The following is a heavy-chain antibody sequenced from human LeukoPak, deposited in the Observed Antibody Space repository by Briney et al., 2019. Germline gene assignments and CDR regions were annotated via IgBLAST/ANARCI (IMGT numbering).Heavy chain of an antibody. CDR1: GYTSTSYD. V-gene: IGHV1-8*01. J-gene: IGHJ6*03. D-gene: IGHD1-7*01. Sequence: ASVKVSCKASGYTSTSYDINWVRQATGQGLEWMGWMNPNSGNTGYAQKFQGRVTMTRNTSISTAYMELSSLRSEDTAVYYCAAARDHGTTSYYYYYMDVWGKGTTVTVSS. CDR2: MNPNSGNT. CDR3: AAARDHGTTSYYYYYMDV.